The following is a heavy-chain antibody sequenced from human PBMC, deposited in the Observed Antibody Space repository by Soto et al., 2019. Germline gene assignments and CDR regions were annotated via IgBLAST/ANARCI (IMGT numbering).Heavy chain of an antibody. CDR2: INPAFGTA. Sequence: QVQLVQSGAEVKKPGSSVKVSCTASGGSFSSYAINWVRQAPGQGLEWMGGINPAFGTAKYAQKFQGRVTITADESTSTGYMELTSLRSEDTAVYYCARGASHYYDSSGYQSYFDYWGQGTLVTVSS. J-gene: IGHJ4*02. CDR3: ARGASHYYDSSGYQSYFDY. D-gene: IGHD3-22*01. CDR1: GGSFSSYA. V-gene: IGHV1-69*01.